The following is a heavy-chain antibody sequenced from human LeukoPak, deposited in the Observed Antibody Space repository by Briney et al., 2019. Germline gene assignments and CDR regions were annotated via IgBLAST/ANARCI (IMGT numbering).Heavy chain of an antibody. CDR1: GGSFSGYY. J-gene: IGHJ4*02. CDR3: ASALRYFDWYFDY. D-gene: IGHD3-9*01. CDR2: IYYSGST. Sequence: PSETLSLTCAVYGGSFSGYYWSWIRQPPGKGLEWIGYIYYSGSTNYNPSLKSRVTISVDTSKNQFSLKLSSVTAADTAVYYCASALRYFDWYFDYWGQGTLVTVSS. V-gene: IGHV4-59*01.